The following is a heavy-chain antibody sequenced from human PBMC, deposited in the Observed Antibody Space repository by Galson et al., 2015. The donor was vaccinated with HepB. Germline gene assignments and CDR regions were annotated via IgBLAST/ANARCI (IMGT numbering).Heavy chain of an antibody. Sequence: SLRLSCAASGFTFTIFALHWVRQAPGKGLEYISGISSNGDVPYYSDSVKGRLTISRDNSKNTLSLQMSSLRPEDTALYYCVKSDLIGGFDSWGQGTLVTVSS. CDR3: VKSDLIGGFDS. J-gene: IGHJ4*02. D-gene: IGHD3-22*01. V-gene: IGHV3-64D*06. CDR2: ISSNGDVP. CDR1: GFTFTIFA.